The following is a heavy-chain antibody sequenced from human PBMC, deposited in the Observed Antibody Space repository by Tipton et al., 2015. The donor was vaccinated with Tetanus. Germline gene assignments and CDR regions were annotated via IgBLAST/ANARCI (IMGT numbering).Heavy chain of an antibody. V-gene: IGHV4-59*01. J-gene: IGHJ6*02. D-gene: IGHD4-17*01. CDR2: IFYSGNT. Sequence: TLSLTCTVSGGSISTYYWSWIRQPPGKGLEWIGYIFYSGNTNYNPSLKTRVTISVDTSKNQFSLKLSSVTAADTAVYYCARDRGLTTGGGIGMDVWGQGTTVTASS. CDR3: ARDRGLTTGGGIGMDV. CDR1: GGSISTYY.